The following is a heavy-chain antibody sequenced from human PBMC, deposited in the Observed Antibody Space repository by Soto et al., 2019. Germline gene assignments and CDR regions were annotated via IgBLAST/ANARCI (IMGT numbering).Heavy chain of an antibody. CDR2: ISGSGGST. CDR1: GFTFSSYA. V-gene: IGHV3-23*01. J-gene: IGHJ4*02. D-gene: IGHD3-10*01. CDR3: AKDAELLLWFGELLRYFDY. Sequence: GGSLRLSCAASGFTFSSYAMSWVRQAPGKGLEWVSAISGSGGSTYYADSVKGRFTISRDNSKNTLYLQMNSLRAEDTAVYYCAKDAELLLWFGELLRYFDYWGQGTLVTVSS.